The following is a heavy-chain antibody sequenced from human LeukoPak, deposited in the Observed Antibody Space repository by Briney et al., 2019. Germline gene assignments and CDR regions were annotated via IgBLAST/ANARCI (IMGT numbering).Heavy chain of an antibody. D-gene: IGHD3-9*01. J-gene: IGHJ4*02. Sequence: GGSLRLSCAASGFTFSSYWMSWVRQAPGKGLEWVSSISSSSSYIYYADSVKGRFTISRDNAKNSLYLQMNSLRAEDTAVYYCARDGPYDILTGYYDYWGQGILVTVSS. CDR1: GFTFSSYW. V-gene: IGHV3-21*01. CDR3: ARDGPYDILTGYYDY. CDR2: ISSSSSYI.